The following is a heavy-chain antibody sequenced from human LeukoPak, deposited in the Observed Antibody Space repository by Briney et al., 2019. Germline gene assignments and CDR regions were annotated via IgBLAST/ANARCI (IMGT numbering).Heavy chain of an antibody. D-gene: IGHD3-10*01. J-gene: IGHJ4*02. CDR2: IYYSGST. V-gene: IGHV4-59*08. Sequence: SETLSLTCTVSGGSISGYYWTWIRQPPGKGLELIGNIYYSGSTNYNPSLKSRVTISADTSKNQFSLKLSSVTAADTAVYYCARLTSGHFDYWGQGTLVTVSS. CDR1: GGSISGYY. CDR3: ARLTSGHFDY.